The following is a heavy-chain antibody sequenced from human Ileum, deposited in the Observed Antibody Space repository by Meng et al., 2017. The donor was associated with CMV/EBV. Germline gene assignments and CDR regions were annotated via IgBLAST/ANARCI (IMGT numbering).Heavy chain of an antibody. J-gene: IGHJ6*01. Sequence: GGSLRLSCAASGFTFNTYWMSWVRQAPGKGLEWVANIKEDGSDNYYVDSVEGRFTISKDNAKNALYLQMTSLRVEDTAVYYCARDSSGYGYWGQG. V-gene: IGHV3-7*01. CDR2: IKEDGSDN. CDR3: ARDSSGYGY. D-gene: IGHD3-22*01. CDR1: GFTFNTYW.